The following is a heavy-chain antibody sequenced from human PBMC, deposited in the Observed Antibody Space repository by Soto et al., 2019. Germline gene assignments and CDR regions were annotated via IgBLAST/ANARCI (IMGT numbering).Heavy chain of an antibody. CDR2: ISGSGGST. CDR1: GFTFSSYA. Sequence: EVQLLESGGGLVQPGGSLRLSCAASGFTFSSYAMSWVRQAPGKGLEWVSAISGSGGSTYYADSVKGRFTISRDTSKNTLHLQMNSLRAEDTAVYYCAKHYDSSGYYFYYYFDSWGQGTLVTVSS. D-gene: IGHD3-22*01. V-gene: IGHV3-23*01. J-gene: IGHJ4*02. CDR3: AKHYDSSGYYFYYYFDS.